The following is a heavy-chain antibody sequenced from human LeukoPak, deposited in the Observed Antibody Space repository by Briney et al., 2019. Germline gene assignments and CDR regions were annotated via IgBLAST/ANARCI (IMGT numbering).Heavy chain of an antibody. CDR1: GYTLTGYY. Sequence: ASVKVSCKASGYTLTGYYMHWVRQAPGQGLEWMGWINPNSGGTNYAQKFQGRVTMTRDTSISTAYMELSRLRSDDTAVYYCARDPKWELPYDYWGQGTLVTVSS. J-gene: IGHJ4*02. CDR3: ARDPKWELPYDY. CDR2: INPNSGGT. D-gene: IGHD1-26*01. V-gene: IGHV1-2*02.